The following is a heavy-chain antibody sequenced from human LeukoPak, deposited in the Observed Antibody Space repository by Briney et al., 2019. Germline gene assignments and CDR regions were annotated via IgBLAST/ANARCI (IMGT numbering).Heavy chain of an antibody. CDR2: FSGNGSAT. CDR3: ATRGTYIS. Sequence: PGGSLRLSCAASGFTFSTYAISWFRQAPGKGPEWVSSFSGNGSATYYADSVKGRFTISRDNSKDTLYLQMNSLRVEDTAVYYCATRGTYISWGPGTLVTVSS. CDR1: GFTFSTYA. V-gene: IGHV3-23*01. D-gene: IGHD1-26*01. J-gene: IGHJ5*02.